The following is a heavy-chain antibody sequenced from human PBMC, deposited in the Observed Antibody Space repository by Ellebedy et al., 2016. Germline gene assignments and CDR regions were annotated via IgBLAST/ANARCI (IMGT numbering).Heavy chain of an antibody. CDR2: INHSGST. V-gene: IGHV4-34*01. CDR1: GGSFSGYY. Sequence: SETLSLTXAVYGGSFSGYYWSWIRQPPGKGLEWIGEINHSGSTNYNPSLKSRVTISVDTSKNQFSLKLSSVTAADTAVYYCARKRGGTTVSKHYYYYYYMDVWGKGTTVTVSS. CDR3: ARKRGGTTVSKHYYYYYYMDV. D-gene: IGHD4-11*01. J-gene: IGHJ6*03.